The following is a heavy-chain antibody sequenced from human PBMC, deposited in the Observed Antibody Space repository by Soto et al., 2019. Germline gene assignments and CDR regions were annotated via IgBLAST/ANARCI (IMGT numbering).Heavy chain of an antibody. D-gene: IGHD3-3*01. CDR3: ARSGRFXEWLLPDLDNYYYGMDV. CDR1: GGTFSSYA. Sequence: ASVKVSCKASGGTFSSYAISWVRQAPGQGLEWMGGIIPIFGTANYAQKFQGRVTITADESTSTAYMELSSLRSEDTAVYYCARSGRFXEWLLPDLDNYYYGMDVWGQGTTVTVSS. V-gene: IGHV1-69*13. CDR2: IIPIFGTA. J-gene: IGHJ6*02.